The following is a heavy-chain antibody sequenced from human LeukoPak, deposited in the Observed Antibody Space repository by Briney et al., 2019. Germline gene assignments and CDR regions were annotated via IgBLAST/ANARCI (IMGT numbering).Heavy chain of an antibody. CDR3: ARNYDILTGYDY. J-gene: IGHJ4*02. D-gene: IGHD3-9*01. CDR2: IYHSGST. CDR1: GYSISSGYY. Sequence: KPSETLSLTCAVSGYSISSGYYWGWIRQPPGKGREWIGSIYHSGSTYYNPSLKSRVTISVDTSKNQFSLKLSSVTAADTAVYYCARNYDILTGYDYWGQGTLVTVSS. V-gene: IGHV4-38-2*01.